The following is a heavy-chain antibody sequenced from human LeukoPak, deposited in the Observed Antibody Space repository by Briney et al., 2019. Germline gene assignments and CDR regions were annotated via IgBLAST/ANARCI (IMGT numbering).Heavy chain of an antibody. D-gene: IGHD3-10*01. Sequence: KSSETLSLTCAVSGGSISSGGYSWSWLRQPPGKGLEGIGYIYHSGSTYYNPSLKSRVTISVDRSKNQFSLKLSSVTAADTAVYYCARGPGGSGSYLPYYFDYWGQGTLVTVSS. J-gene: IGHJ4*02. CDR2: IYHSGST. CDR1: GGSISSGGYS. V-gene: IGHV4-30-2*01. CDR3: ARGPGGSGSYLPYYFDY.